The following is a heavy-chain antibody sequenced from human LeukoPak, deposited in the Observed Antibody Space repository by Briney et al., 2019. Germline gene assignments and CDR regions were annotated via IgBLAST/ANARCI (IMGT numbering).Heavy chain of an antibody. V-gene: IGHV4-30-2*01. D-gene: IGHD6-6*01. CDR3: AGSSSHYMDV. CDR2: IYHSGST. J-gene: IGHJ6*03. Sequence: PSQTLSLTCTVSGGSISSGGYYWSWIRQPPGKGLEWIGYIYHSGSTYYNPSLKSRVTISADRSKNQFSLKLSSVTAADTAVYYCAGSSSHYMDVWGKGTTVTVSS. CDR1: GGSISSGGYY.